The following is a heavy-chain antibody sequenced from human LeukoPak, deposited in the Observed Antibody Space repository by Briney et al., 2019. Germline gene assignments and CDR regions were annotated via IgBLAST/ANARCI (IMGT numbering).Heavy chain of an antibody. CDR3: ARHGYSYGYFDY. V-gene: IGHV4-38-2*02. D-gene: IGHD5-18*01. J-gene: IGHJ4*02. CDR2: FYHSGST. CDR1: GYFISSGYY. Sequence: PSETLSLTCTVSGYFISSGYYWGWIRQPPGKGLEWIGSFYHSGSTYYNPSLKSRVTISVDTSKNQFSLKLSSVTAADTAVYYCARHGYSYGYFDYWGQGTLVTVPS.